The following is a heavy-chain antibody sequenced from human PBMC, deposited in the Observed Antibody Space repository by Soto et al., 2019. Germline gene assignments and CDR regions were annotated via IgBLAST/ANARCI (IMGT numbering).Heavy chain of an antibody. CDR1: GIPVSSKY. CDR3: ARVVDERVPAAKFDD. Sequence: GGSLRLSCAASGIPVSSKYMSWVRQSPGKGLELVSGIYMGGSIYLADSVKGRFTISRDNAKNTLYIQMNSLRAEDTDVYYCARVVDERVPAAKFDDWAQGTQVTVSS. J-gene: IGHJ4*02. V-gene: IGHV3-53*01. D-gene: IGHD2-2*01. CDR2: IYMGGSI.